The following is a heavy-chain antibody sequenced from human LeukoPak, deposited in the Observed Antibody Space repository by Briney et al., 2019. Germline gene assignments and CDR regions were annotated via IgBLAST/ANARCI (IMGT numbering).Heavy chain of an antibody. CDR2: IYYSGST. Sequence: SETLSLTCTVSGASISSYYWSWIRQPPGKGLEWLGYIYYSGSTNYNPSLKSRVTISVDTSKNQFSLKLSSVTAADTAVYYCARDLIAVAGTSSDYYYYGMDVWGKGTTVTVSS. J-gene: IGHJ6*04. V-gene: IGHV4-59*01. D-gene: IGHD6-19*01. CDR1: GASISSYY. CDR3: ARDLIAVAGTSSDYYYYGMDV.